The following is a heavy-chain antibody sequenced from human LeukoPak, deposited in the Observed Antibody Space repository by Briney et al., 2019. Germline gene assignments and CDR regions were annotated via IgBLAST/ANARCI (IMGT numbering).Heavy chain of an antibody. J-gene: IGHJ4*02. CDR1: GGSISSGGYY. V-gene: IGHV4-31*03. D-gene: IGHD5-24*01. CDR2: IYYSGST. Sequence: PSQTLSLTCTVSGGSISSGGYYWSWIRQHPGKGLEWIGYIYYSGSTYYNPSLKSRVTISVDTSKNQFSLKLSSVTAADTAVYYRARASWLQSYYFDYWGQGTLVTVSS. CDR3: ARASWLQSYYFDY.